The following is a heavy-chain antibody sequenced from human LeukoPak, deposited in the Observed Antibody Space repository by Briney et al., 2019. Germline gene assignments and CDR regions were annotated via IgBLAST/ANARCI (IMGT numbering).Heavy chain of an antibody. Sequence: PSETLSLTCPVSGDSVNTRRYYWGWIRQPPGKGLEWIGSIYHSGSTYYEPSLRSRDTISIDTSRNQFSLNLTSVTAADTAVYFCARRDIVKGGFDYWGQGTLVTVSS. V-gene: IGHV4-39*01. D-gene: IGHD3-16*02. CDR1: GDSVNTRRYY. CDR3: ARRDIVKGGFDY. J-gene: IGHJ4*02. CDR2: IYHSGST.